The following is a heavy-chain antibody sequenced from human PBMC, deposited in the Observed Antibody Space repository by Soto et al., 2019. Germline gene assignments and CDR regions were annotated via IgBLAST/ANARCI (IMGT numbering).Heavy chain of an antibody. Sequence: HPGGRLRLSCAASVFTFSGYIMCWVRQAPGKGLEWVSYISSTSNTIYYADSVKGRFTISRDNAKNSLYLHMNSLSAEDTAVYYCARDLCCCNDI. CDR3: ARDLCCCNDI. CDR2: ISSTSNTI. V-gene: IGHV3-48*01. CDR1: VFTFSGYI. J-gene: IGHJ3*02. D-gene: IGHD2-15*01.